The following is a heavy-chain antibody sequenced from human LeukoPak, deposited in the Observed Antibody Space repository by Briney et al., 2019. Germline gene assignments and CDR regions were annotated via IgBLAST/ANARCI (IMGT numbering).Heavy chain of an antibody. V-gene: IGHV4-4*07. Sequence: SETLSLTCTVSGGSISSYYWSWIRQPAGKGLEWIGRIYTSGSTNYNPSLKSRVTMSVDTSKNQFSLKLSSVTAADTAVYYCARGGTMIVVVWEFDYWGQGTLVTVSS. CDR2: IYTSGST. J-gene: IGHJ4*02. D-gene: IGHD3-22*01. CDR1: GGSISSYY. CDR3: ARGGTMIVVVWEFDY.